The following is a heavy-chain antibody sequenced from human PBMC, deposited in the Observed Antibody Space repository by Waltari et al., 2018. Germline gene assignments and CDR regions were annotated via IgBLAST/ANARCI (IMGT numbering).Heavy chain of an antibody. CDR1: GFTFSSYG. V-gene: IGHV3-33*01. J-gene: IGHJ4*02. Sequence: QVQLVESGGGVVQPGRSLRLSCAASGFTFSSYGMPGVRQAPGKGLEWVAVIWYDGSNKYYADSVKGRFTISRDNSKNTLYLQMNSLRAEDTAVYYCARDGDYYDSSGLDYWGQGTLVTVSS. CDR2: IWYDGSNK. D-gene: IGHD3-22*01. CDR3: ARDGDYYDSSGLDY.